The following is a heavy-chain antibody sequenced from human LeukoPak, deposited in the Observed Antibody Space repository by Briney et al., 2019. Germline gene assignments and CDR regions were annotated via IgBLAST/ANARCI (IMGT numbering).Heavy chain of an antibody. D-gene: IGHD1-1*01. J-gene: IGHJ4*02. Sequence: SETLSLACAIYGGSFSGYYWVWIRQPPVKELEWIGEINHSGSTNYNPALKSRVTISVDTSKNQFSLKLSSVTAADTAVYYCARSLTTGTTGFYYWGQGTLVTVSS. CDR3: ARSLTTGTTGFYY. V-gene: IGHV4-34*01. CDR2: INHSGST. CDR1: GGSFSGYY.